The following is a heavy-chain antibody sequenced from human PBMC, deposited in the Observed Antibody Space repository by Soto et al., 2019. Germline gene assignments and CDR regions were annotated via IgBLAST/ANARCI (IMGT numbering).Heavy chain of an antibody. V-gene: IGHV5-51*01. CDR2: IYPGDSDT. D-gene: IGHD3-22*01. CDR3: ARRRAYYYDSSGYYNYYYYGMDV. J-gene: IGHJ6*02. CDR1: GYSFNTYW. Sequence: GESLKISCKGSGYSFNTYWIGWVRQMPGKGLEWMGIIYPGDSDTRYSPSFQGQVTISADKSISTAYLQWSSLKASDTAMYYCARRRAYYYDSSGYYNYYYYGMDVWGQGTTVTVSS.